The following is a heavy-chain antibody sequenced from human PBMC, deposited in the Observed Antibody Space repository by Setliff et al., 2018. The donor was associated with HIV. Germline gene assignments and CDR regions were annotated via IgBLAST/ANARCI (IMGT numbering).Heavy chain of an antibody. J-gene: IGHJ6*02. CDR2: ISTYSDET. D-gene: IGHD3-16*01. V-gene: IGHV1-18*01. CDR1: GYTFSSYD. CDR3: ARSFRRMDV. Sequence: GASVKVSCKASGYTFSSYDITWVRQATGQGLEWMGWISTYSDETSSSQNLQGRLTMTTDTSTGTAYMELRSLRSDDTAVYYCARSFRRMDVWGQGTTVTVSS.